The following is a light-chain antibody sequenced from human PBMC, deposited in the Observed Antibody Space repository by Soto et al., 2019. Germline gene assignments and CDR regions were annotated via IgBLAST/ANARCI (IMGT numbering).Light chain of an antibody. V-gene: IGKV1-39*01. CDR2: AAS. CDR1: QSMGRF. CDR3: QQSFTTPLT. J-gene: IGKJ4*01. Sequence: DIQMTQSPSSLSASVGDRVTIPCRASQSMGRFLNWHQQKPGKAPNVLINAASTLRSGVPSRFSGSGSGTDFNLTINSLQPEDFATYFCQQSFTTPLTFGGGTKVDIK.